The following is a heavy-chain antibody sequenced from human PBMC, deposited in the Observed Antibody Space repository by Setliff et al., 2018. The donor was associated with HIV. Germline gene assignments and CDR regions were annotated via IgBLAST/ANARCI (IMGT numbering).Heavy chain of an antibody. J-gene: IGHJ6*03. CDR3: ARDYAYNWNSVMDA. D-gene: IGHD1-7*01. Sequence: GGSLRLSCAASGFTFSSYSMNWVRQAPGKGLEWVSSITSSTYIYYAGSVKGRFTISRDNAKNSLYLQMNSLRAEDTAVYYCARDYAYNWNSVMDAWGKGTTVTVSS. CDR2: ITSSTYI. V-gene: IGHV3-21*01. CDR1: GFTFSSYS.